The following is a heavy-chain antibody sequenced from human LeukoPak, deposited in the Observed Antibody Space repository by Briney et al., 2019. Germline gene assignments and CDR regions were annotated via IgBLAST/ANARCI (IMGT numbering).Heavy chain of an antibody. V-gene: IGHV3-20*04. J-gene: IGHJ3*02. Sequence: GGYLRLSCAASGFTFDDYGMSWVRQAPGKGLEWVSGINWNGGSTGYADSVKGRFTISRDNAKNSLYLQINSLRAEDTALYYCARYLADIVVVPAAFDAFDIWGQGTMVTVSS. CDR2: INWNGGST. D-gene: IGHD2-2*01. CDR1: GFTFDDYG. CDR3: ARYLADIVVVPAAFDAFDI.